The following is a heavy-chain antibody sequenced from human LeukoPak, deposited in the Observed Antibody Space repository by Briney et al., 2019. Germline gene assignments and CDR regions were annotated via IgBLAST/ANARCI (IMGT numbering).Heavy chain of an antibody. Sequence: GGSLRLSCAASGFTFSDYYMSWIRQAPGKGLEWVSYISSSGSTIYYADSVKGRFTISRDNAKNSLCPQMNSLRAEDTAVYYCARRRDSGSLQHFDYWGQGTLVTVSS. CDR3: ARRRDSGSLQHFDY. V-gene: IGHV3-11*01. CDR1: GFTFSDYY. J-gene: IGHJ4*02. D-gene: IGHD1-26*01. CDR2: ISSSGSTI.